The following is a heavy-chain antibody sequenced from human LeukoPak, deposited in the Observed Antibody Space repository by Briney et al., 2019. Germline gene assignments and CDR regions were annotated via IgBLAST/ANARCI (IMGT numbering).Heavy chain of an antibody. Sequence: SVKVSCKASGGTFSSYAISWVRQAPGQGLEWMGRIIPILGIANYAQKFQGRVTMTEDTSTDTAYMELSSLRSEDTAVYYCATDLTYYYDSSDDAFDIWGQGTMVTVSS. CDR1: GGTFSSYA. D-gene: IGHD3-22*01. V-gene: IGHV1-69*04. CDR3: ATDLTYYYDSSDDAFDI. CDR2: IIPILGIA. J-gene: IGHJ3*02.